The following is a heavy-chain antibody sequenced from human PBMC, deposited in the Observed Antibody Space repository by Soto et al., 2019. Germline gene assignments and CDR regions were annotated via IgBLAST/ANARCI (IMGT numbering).Heavy chain of an antibody. J-gene: IGHJ6*02. V-gene: IGHV3-43*01. D-gene: IGHD1-26*01. CDR1: GFTFDDYT. Sequence: EVQLVESGGVVVQPGGSLRLSCAASGFTFDDYTMHWVRQAPGKGLEWVSLISWDGGSTYYADSVKGRFTISRDNSKNSLYLQMNSLRTEDTALHYCAKDIVPEGATPLHYYYYGMDVWGQGTTVTVSS. CDR2: ISWDGGST. CDR3: AKDIVPEGATPLHYYYYGMDV.